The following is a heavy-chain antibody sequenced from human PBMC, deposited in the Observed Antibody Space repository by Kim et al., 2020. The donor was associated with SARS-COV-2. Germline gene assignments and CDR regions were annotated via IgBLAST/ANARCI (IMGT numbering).Heavy chain of an antibody. D-gene: IGHD7-27*01. CDR2: ISYDGSNE. J-gene: IGHJ4*02. Sequence: GGSLRLSCAASGFTFNNYGMHWVRQTPAKGLEWVAVISYDGSNEYYADSVKGRFTISRDNSKNTLYLQMNSLEAEDTAVYYCARENWGNYDYWGERTLVTVS. CDR1: GFTFNNYG. V-gene: IGHV3-33*08. CDR3: ARENWGNYDY.